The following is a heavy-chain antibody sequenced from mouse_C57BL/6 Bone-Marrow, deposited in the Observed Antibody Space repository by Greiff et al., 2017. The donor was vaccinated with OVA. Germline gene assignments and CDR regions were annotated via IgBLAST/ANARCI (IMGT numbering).Heavy chain of an antibody. D-gene: IGHD1-1*01. CDR2: ISDGGSYT. V-gene: IGHV5-4*01. CDR1: GFTFSSYA. J-gene: IGHJ4*01. CDR3: AREIYYYGSSLYYAMDY. Sequence: DVQLQESGGGLVKPGGSLKLSCAASGFTFSSYAMSWVRQTPEKRLEWVATISDGGSYTYYPDNVKGRFTISRDNAKNNLYLQMSHLKSEDTAMYYCAREIYYYGSSLYYAMDYWGQGTSVTVSS.